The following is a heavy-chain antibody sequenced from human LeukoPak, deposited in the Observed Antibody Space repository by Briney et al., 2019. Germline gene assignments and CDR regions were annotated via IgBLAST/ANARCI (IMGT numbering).Heavy chain of an antibody. Sequence: ASVKVSCKASGYIFTGYYIHWVRQAPGQELEWMGRINPNSGGTNYAQTFQGRVTMTRDTSISTAYMELSRLRSDDTAVYYCARDYCSGGSCYYFDYWGQGTRVTVSS. V-gene: IGHV1-2*06. CDR3: ARDYCSGGSCYYFDY. CDR2: INPNSGGT. CDR1: GYIFTGYY. J-gene: IGHJ4*02. D-gene: IGHD2-15*01.